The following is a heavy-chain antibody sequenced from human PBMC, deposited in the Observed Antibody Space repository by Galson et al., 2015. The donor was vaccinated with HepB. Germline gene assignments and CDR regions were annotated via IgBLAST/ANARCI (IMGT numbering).Heavy chain of an antibody. J-gene: IGHJ4*02. Sequence: SLRLSCAASGFTFSSYAMHWVRQAPGKGLEWVAVISYDGSNKYYADSVKGRFTISRDNSKNTLYLQMNSLRAEDTAVYYCARDGFGVWGSYRPSPYFDYWGQGTLVTVSS. V-gene: IGHV3-30-3*01. D-gene: IGHD3-16*02. CDR3: ARDGFGVWGSYRPSPYFDY. CDR2: ISYDGSNK. CDR1: GFTFSSYA.